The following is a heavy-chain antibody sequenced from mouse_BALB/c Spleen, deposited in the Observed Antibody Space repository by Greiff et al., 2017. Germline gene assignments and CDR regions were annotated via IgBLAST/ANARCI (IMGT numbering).Heavy chain of an antibody. CDR3: ARDEITTVVPYAMDY. Sequence: VKLVESGPGLVAPSQSLSITCTVSGFSLTSYGVHWVRQPPGKGLEWLGVIWAGGSTNYNSALMSSLSISKDNSKSQVFLKMNSLQTDDTAVYYCARDEITTVVPYAMDYWGQGTSVTVSS. CDR2: IWAGGST. D-gene: IGHD1-1*01. J-gene: IGHJ4*01. V-gene: IGHV2-9*02. CDR1: GFSLTSYG.